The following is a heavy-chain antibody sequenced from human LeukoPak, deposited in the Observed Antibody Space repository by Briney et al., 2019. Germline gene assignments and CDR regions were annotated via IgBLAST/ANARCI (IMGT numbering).Heavy chain of an antibody. V-gene: IGHV3-7*01. CDR2: IKQDGSEK. CDR1: GFTFRRYG. Sequence: GGSLRLSCAASGFTFRRYGMTWVRQAPGKGLEWVANIKQDGSEKYYVDSVKGRFTISRDNAKKSLFLQMNSLRAEDTAVYYCARTGDYGSGRYFRPFDYWGQGTLVTVSS. D-gene: IGHD3-10*01. CDR3: ARTGDYGSGRYFRPFDY. J-gene: IGHJ4*02.